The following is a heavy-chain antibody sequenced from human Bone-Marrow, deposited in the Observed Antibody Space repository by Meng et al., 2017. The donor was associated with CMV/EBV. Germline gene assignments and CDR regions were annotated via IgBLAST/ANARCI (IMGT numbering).Heavy chain of an antibody. CDR3: ARVGEGITIFGEEPRDYYYYYGMDV. D-gene: IGHD3-3*01. V-gene: IGHV1-18*01. CDR1: GGTFSSYA. CDR2: MNPNSGNT. J-gene: IGHJ6*02. Sequence: ASVKVSCKASGGTFSSYAISWVRQAPGQGLEWMGWMNPNSGNTGYAQKLQGRVTMTTDTSTSTAYMELRSLRSDDTAVYYCARVGEGITIFGEEPRDYYYYYGMDVWGQGTTVTVSS.